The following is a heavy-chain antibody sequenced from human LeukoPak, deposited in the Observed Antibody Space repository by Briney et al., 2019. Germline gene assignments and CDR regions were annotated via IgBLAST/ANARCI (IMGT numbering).Heavy chain of an antibody. J-gene: IGHJ4*02. Sequence: AGGSLRLSCAASGFTFSSYSMNWVRLAPGKGLEWVSSISSSSSYIYYADSVKGRFTISRDNAKNSLYLQMNSLRAEDTAVYYCARVPHASFYDSSGYWVYWGQGTLVTVSS. V-gene: IGHV3-21*01. CDR2: ISSSSSYI. CDR3: ARVPHASFYDSSGYWVY. D-gene: IGHD3-22*01. CDR1: GFTFSSYS.